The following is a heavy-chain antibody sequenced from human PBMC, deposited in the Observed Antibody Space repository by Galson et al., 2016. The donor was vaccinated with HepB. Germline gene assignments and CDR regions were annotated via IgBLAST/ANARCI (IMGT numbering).Heavy chain of an antibody. CDR2: ISGSGAST. CDR3: AKDRRGYNFGVLDS. CDR1: GFSFSGYA. D-gene: IGHD5-18*01. Sequence: SLRLSCAASGFSFSGYAMNWVRQAPGKGLQWVSTISGSGASTFYADSVKGRFTISRDNSKNTVFLQMSSLRGEDTAVYYCAKDRRGYNFGVLDSWGQGTLVTVSS. J-gene: IGHJ4*02. V-gene: IGHV3-23*01.